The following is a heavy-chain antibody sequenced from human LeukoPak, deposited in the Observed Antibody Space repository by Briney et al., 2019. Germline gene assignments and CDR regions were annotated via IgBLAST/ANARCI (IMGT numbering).Heavy chain of an antibody. V-gene: IGHV3-64D*06. CDR1: GFTFSSYA. J-gene: IGHJ3*02. CDR3: ARGYSSSWYGAFDI. D-gene: IGHD6-13*01. CDR2: ISSNGGST. Sequence: GGSLRLSCSASGFTFSSYAMHWVRQAPGKGLEYVSAISSNGGSTYYADSVKGRFTISRDNSKNTLYLQMSSLRAEDTAVYYCARGYSSSWYGAFDIWGQGTMVTVSS.